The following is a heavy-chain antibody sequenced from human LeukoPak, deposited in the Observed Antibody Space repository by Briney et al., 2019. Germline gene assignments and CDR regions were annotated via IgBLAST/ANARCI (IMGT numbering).Heavy chain of an antibody. J-gene: IGHJ4*02. CDR1: GYSISSGYY. CDR3: ARVADQWLDFDY. Sequence: SETLSLTCTVSGYSISSGYYWGWIRQPPGKGLEWVGSIYHSGSTYYNPSLKSRVTISVDTSKNQFSLKLSSVTAADTAVYYCARVADQWLDFDYWGQGTLVTVSS. V-gene: IGHV4-38-2*02. CDR2: IYHSGST. D-gene: IGHD6-19*01.